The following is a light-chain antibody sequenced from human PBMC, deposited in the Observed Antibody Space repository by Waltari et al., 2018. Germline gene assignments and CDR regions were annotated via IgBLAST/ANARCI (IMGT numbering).Light chain of an antibody. CDR3: QHYNNWPPLFT. CDR1: QSVSNN. V-gene: IGKV3-15*01. J-gene: IGKJ3*01. Sequence: EIVMTQSPATLSVSPGERATLSCRASQSVSNNLAWYQQKPGQAPRLLIYGASNRATVIPARFSGSGSGTEFTLTISSLQSEDFAVYYCQHYNNWPPLFTFGPGTKVDIK. CDR2: GAS.